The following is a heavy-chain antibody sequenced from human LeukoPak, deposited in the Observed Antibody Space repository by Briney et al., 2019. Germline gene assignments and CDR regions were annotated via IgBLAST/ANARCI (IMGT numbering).Heavy chain of an antibody. Sequence: SETLSLTCTVSGGSISSSSYYWNWIRQPAGKGLEWIGRIFHSGSTNYNPSLNSRVTMSVDTSKNQFSLKLSSVTAVDTAVYYCARSRIVLADSLDPWGQGTLVTVSS. D-gene: IGHD6-19*01. CDR2: IFHSGST. J-gene: IGHJ5*02. V-gene: IGHV4-61*02. CDR3: ARSRIVLADSLDP. CDR1: GGSISSSSYY.